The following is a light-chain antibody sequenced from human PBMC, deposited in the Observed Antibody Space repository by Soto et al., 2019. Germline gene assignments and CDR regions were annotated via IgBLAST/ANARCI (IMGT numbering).Light chain of an antibody. CDR3: QQSYSTPFT. Sequence: DIQRTQSPSSLSASVGDRVTITCRASQSISSYLNGYQQKPGQAPNLLIYAASTLQSGVPSRFSVSGSGTDFTLTISSLQPEDFATDYCQQSYSTPFTFGPGTNVYIK. V-gene: IGKV1-39*01. CDR1: QSISSY. J-gene: IGKJ3*01. CDR2: AAS.